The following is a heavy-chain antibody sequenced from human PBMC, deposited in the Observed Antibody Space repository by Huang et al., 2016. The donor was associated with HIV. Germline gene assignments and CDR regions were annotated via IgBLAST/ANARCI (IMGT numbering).Heavy chain of an antibody. CDR2: ISYDGSNK. CDR1: GFTFSNYA. V-gene: IGHV3-30-3*01. CDR3: ARRAVAGIYYYYYMDV. J-gene: IGHJ6*03. D-gene: IGHD6-19*01. Sequence: AASGFTFSNYAMHWVRQAPGKGLEWVAVISYDGSNKYYTASVKGRFTISRDNSKNALYLQMNSLRAEDTAVYYCARRAVAGIYYYYYMDVWGKGTTVTVSS.